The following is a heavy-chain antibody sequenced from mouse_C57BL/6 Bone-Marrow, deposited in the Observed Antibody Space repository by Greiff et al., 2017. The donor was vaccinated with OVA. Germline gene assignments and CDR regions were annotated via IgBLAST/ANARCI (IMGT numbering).Heavy chain of an antibody. J-gene: IGHJ4*01. CDR3: TRGNYYDYDDAMDY. Sequence: VQLQQSGAELVRPGASVTLSCKSSGYTFTDYEMHWVKQTPVHGLEWIGAIDPETGGTAYNQKFKGKAILTADKSSSTAYMELRSLTSEDSAVYYCTRGNYYDYDDAMDYWGQGTSVTVSS. CDR1: GYTFTDYE. V-gene: IGHV1-15*01. D-gene: IGHD2-4*01. CDR2: IDPETGGT.